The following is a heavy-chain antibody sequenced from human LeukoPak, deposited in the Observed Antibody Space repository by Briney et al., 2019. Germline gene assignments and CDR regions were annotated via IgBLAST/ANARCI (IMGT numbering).Heavy chain of an antibody. Sequence: ASVKVSCKASGGTFSSYAISWVRQAPGQGLEWMGGTIPIFGTANYAQKFQGRVTITADESTSTAYMELSSLRSEDTAVYYCARAMASIAAAGTNYYYYMDVWGKGTTVTVSS. CDR1: GGTFSSYA. CDR3: ARAMASIAAAGTNYYYYMDV. D-gene: IGHD6-13*01. V-gene: IGHV1-69*13. J-gene: IGHJ6*03. CDR2: TIPIFGTA.